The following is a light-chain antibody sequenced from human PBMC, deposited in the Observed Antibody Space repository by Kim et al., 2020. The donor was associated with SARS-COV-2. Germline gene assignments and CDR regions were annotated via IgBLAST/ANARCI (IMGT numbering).Light chain of an antibody. CDR1: SLRTYY. V-gene: IGLV3-19*01. Sequence: SSELTQDPAVSVALGQTVRITCHGDSLRTYYASWYQQKPGQAPVLVIYGKYNRPSGIPDRFSGSTSGNTASLTITGAQSEDEADYYCQSRDSSGVLFGGGTQLTVL. CDR3: QSRDSSGVL. CDR2: GKY. J-gene: IGLJ2*01.